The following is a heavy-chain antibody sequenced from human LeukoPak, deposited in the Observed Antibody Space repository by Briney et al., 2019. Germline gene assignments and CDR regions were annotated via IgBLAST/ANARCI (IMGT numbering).Heavy chain of an antibody. CDR2: INHSGST. V-gene: IGHV4-34*01. CDR3: ARFPLRGYSYGFRAFDI. J-gene: IGHJ3*02. Sequence: SETLSLTCAVYGGSFSGYYWSWIRQPPGKGLEWIGEINHSGSTNYNPSLKSRVTISVDTSKNQFSLKLSSVTAADTAVYYCARFPLRGYSYGFRAFDIWGQGTMVTVSS. CDR1: GGSFSGYY. D-gene: IGHD5-18*01.